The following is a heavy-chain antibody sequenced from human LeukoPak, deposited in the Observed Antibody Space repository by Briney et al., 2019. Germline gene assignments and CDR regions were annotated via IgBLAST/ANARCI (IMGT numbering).Heavy chain of an antibody. CDR1: GGSISSYY. V-gene: IGHV4-59*12. D-gene: IGHD3-3*01. CDR2: IYYSGST. CDR3: ARGPSDFWSGYQWGLDV. J-gene: IGHJ6*04. Sequence: SETLSLTCTVSGGSISSYYWSWIRQPPGKGLEWIGYIYYSGSTNYNPSLKSRVTISVDTSKNQFSLKLSSVTAADTAVYYCARGPSDFWSGYQWGLDVWGKGTTVTVSS.